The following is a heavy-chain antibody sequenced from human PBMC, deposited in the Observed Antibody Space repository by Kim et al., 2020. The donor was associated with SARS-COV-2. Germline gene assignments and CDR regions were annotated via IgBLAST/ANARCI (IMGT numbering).Heavy chain of an antibody. Sequence: SETLSLTCTVSGDSISSGNYYLTWIRQPAGKGLEWVGRLYISGNTKYNPSLKSRVSMSADTVKNQFSLKLTSVTAADTGMYYCGTSFRPWYDSSWRLDSWGQGTLLTVSS. D-gene: IGHD3-22*01. CDR2: LYISGNT. V-gene: IGHV4-61*02. CDR1: GDSISSGNYY. CDR3: GTSFRPWYDSSWRLDS. J-gene: IGHJ4*02.